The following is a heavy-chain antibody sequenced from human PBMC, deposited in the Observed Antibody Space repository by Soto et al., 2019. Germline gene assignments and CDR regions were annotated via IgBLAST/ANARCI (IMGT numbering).Heavy chain of an antibody. V-gene: IGHV4-59*01. CDR2: IYYSGST. Sequence: SETLSLTCTVSGGSISSYYWSWIRQPPGKGLEWIGYIYYSGSTNYNPSLKSRVTISVDTSKNQFSLRLSSATAADTAVYYCARDMEEYYDFWSGGYYYMDVWGKGTTVTVSS. J-gene: IGHJ6*03. CDR1: GGSISSYY. D-gene: IGHD3-3*01. CDR3: ARDMEEYYDFWSGGYYYMDV.